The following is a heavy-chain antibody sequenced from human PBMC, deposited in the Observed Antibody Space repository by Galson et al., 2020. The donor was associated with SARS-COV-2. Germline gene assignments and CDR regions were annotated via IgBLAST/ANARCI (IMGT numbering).Heavy chain of an antibody. Sequence: GESLKISCAASGFTFTDYFMNWVRQAPGKGLEWVSAIGGSSSPIYYADSIKGRFTISRDNAKNSVYLQMNSLRAEDTAVYYCARGLCGGDCYEDWGQGTLVTVSS. D-gene: IGHD2-21*02. CDR1: GFTFTDYF. V-gene: IGHV3-21*01. J-gene: IGHJ4*02. CDR3: ARGLCGGDCYED. CDR2: IGGSSSPI.